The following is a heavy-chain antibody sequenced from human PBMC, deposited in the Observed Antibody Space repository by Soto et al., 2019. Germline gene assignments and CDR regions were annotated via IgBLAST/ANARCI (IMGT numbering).Heavy chain of an antibody. CDR2: ISATGGGT. V-gene: IGHV3-23*01. CDR3: AKDRRAGGNSAFYFDF. J-gene: IGHJ4*02. Sequence: TGGSLRLSCAASGFKFSNYAMSWVRQAPGEGLEWVSLISATGGGTYYADSVKGRFTISRDNSHNTLYLQVHSLTAEDTAVYYCAKDRRAGGNSAFYFDFWGQGAQVTVSS. CDR1: GFKFSNYA. D-gene: IGHD3-16*01.